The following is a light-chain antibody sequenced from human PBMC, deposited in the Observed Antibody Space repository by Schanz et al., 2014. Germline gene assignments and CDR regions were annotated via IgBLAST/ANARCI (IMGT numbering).Light chain of an antibody. CDR1: QNIDSY. CDR2: SAS. CDR3: QKYNGAPPWT. J-gene: IGKJ1*01. Sequence: DIQMTQSPSSLSASIGDRVTITCRTSQNIDSYLNWYQQKPGKAPKVLIHSASILQRGVPSRFSGSESGTDFTLTINSLQPEDVATYYCQKYNGAPPWTFGQGTKVEIK. V-gene: IGKV1-39*01.